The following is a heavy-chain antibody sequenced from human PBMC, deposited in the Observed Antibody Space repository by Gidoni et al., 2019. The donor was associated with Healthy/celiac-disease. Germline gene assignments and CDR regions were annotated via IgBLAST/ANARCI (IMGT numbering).Heavy chain of an antibody. D-gene: IGHD2-15*01. V-gene: IGHV4-31*03. J-gene: IGHJ3*02. CDR2: IYYSGST. CDR1: GGPINSGGYY. CDR3: ARDGGLLRAFDI. Sequence: QVQLQESGPGLVKPSQTLSLTCTVSGGPINSGGYYWCCIRQHQGTGLEWIGYIYYSGSTSYNPSLKSRVTISVDTSTNQFSLKLISVTAADTAVYYCARDGGLLRAFDIWCQGTMVTVSS.